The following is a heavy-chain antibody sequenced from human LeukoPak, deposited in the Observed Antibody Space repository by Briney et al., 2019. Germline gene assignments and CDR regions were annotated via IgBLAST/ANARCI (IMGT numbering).Heavy chain of an antibody. V-gene: IGHV3-21*01. D-gene: IGHD3-10*01. CDR3: ARHFRRGVRGVIINNWFDP. J-gene: IGHJ5*02. CDR2: ISSSSYI. CDR1: GFTFSSYS. Sequence: PGGSLRLSCAASGFTFSSYSMNWVRQAPGKGLEWVSSISSSSYIYYADSAKGRFTISRDNAKNSLYLQMNSLRAEDTAVYYCARHFRRGVRGVIINNWFDPWGQGTLVTVSS.